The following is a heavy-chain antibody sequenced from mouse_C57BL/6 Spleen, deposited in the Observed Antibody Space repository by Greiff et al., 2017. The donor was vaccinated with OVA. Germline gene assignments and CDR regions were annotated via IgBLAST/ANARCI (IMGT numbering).Heavy chain of an antibody. Sequence: VQLQQPGAELVKPGASVKLSCKASGYTFTSYWMQWVQQRPGQGLEWIGEIDPSDSYTNYNQKFKGKATLTADTSSSTAYMQLSSLTSEDSAVYYCALYGSEARDYWGQGTSVTVSS. CDR2: IDPSDSYT. CDR3: ALYGSEARDY. CDR1: GYTFTSYW. D-gene: IGHD1-1*01. V-gene: IGHV1-50*01. J-gene: IGHJ4*01.